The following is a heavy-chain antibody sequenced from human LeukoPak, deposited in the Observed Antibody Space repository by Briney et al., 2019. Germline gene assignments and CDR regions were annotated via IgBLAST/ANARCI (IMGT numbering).Heavy chain of an antibody. J-gene: IGHJ4*02. CDR1: GGSISSYY. V-gene: IGHV4-59*01. CDR2: IYYSGST. D-gene: IGHD4-17*01. Sequence: PSETLSLTCTVSGGSISSYYWSWIRQPPGKGLEWIGYIYYSGSTNYNPSLKSRVTISVDTSKNQFSLKLSSVTAADTAVYYCARDPGDYGDHISGGLDYWGQGTLVTVSS. CDR3: ARDPGDYGDHISGGLDY.